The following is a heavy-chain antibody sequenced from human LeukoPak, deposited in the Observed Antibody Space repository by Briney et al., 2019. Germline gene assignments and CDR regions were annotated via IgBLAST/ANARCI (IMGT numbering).Heavy chain of an antibody. J-gene: IGHJ6*04. Sequence: GGSLRLSCAASGFTFDDYGMSWVRQAPGKGLEWVSGINWNGGSTGYADSVKGRFTISRDNAKNSLYLQMNSLRAEDTAVYYCAELGTTMIGGVWGKGTTVTISS. CDR1: GFTFDDYG. CDR2: INWNGGST. D-gene: IGHD3-10*02. V-gene: IGHV3-20*04. CDR3: AELGTTMIGGV.